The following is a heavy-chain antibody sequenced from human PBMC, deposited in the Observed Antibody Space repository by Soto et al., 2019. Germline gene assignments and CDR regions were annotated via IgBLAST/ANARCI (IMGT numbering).Heavy chain of an antibody. Sequence: EVHLVQSGAEVKKPGESLKISCRGSGYSFSDNWIGWVRQMPGKGLEWMGVIYPGDSDTRYSPSFQGQVTISADKSISTAYLQWSSLKASDTAIYYCARSYSVYDPWVPDEYYYYMDVGGKGTTVTVSS. J-gene: IGHJ6*03. CDR1: GYSFSDNW. D-gene: IGHD5-12*01. CDR3: ARSYSVYDPWVPDEYYYYMDV. V-gene: IGHV5-51*03. CDR2: IYPGDSDT.